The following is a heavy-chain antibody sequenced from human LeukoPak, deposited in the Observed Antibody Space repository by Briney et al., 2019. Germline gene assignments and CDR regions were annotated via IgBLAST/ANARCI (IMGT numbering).Heavy chain of an antibody. J-gene: IGHJ6*03. CDR2: VSWDGGST. CDR1: GFTFDDYT. CDR3: AKDTSRGYNYYYYMDV. D-gene: IGHD5-12*01. V-gene: IGHV3-43*01. Sequence: GGSLRLSCAASGFTFDDYTMHWVRQAPGKGLEWVSLVSWDGGSTYYGDSVKGRFTISRDNSKNSLYLQMNSLRTEDTALYYCAKDTSRGYNYYYYMDVWGKGTTVTVSS.